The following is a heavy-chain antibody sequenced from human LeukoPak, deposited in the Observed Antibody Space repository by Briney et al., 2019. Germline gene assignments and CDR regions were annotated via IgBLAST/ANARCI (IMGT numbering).Heavy chain of an antibody. Sequence: GESLKISCKGSGYRFTSYWIGWVRQMPGKGLEWMGIIYPSDSDTRYSPSFQGQVTISADKSISTAYLQWSSLKASDTAMYYCARGIPMVRGVIFDNWFDPWGQGTLVTVSS. CDR1: GYRFTSYW. V-gene: IGHV5-51*01. D-gene: IGHD3-10*01. CDR2: IYPSDSDT. CDR3: ARGIPMVRGVIFDNWFDP. J-gene: IGHJ5*02.